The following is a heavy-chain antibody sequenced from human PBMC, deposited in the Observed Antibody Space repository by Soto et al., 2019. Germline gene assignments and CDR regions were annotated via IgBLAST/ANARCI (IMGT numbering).Heavy chain of an antibody. D-gene: IGHD3-22*01. CDR2: IYYSGST. CDR1: GSSSRSSSYY. CDR3: ARLSDSSGYYPDY. Sequence: PXETLSLTFPLAGSSSRSSSYYWGWIRQPPGKGLEWIGSIYYSGSTYYNPSLKSRVTISVDTSKNQFSLKLSSVTAADTAVYYCARLSDSSGYYPDYWGPGTLVTVS. J-gene: IGHJ4*02. V-gene: IGHV4-39*01.